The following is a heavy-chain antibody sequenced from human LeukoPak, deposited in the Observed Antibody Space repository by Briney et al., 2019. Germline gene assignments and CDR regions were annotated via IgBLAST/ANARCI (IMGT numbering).Heavy chain of an antibody. D-gene: IGHD3-10*01. CDR2: IYSGGST. CDR1: GFTVSSNY. Sequence: GGSLRLSCAASGFTVSSNYMSWVRQAPGKGLEWVSVIYSGGSTYYADSVEGRFTISRDNSKNTLYLQMNSLRAEDTAVYYCARVRPWFGELSHFDYWGQGTLVTVSS. V-gene: IGHV3-53*01. J-gene: IGHJ4*02. CDR3: ARVRPWFGELSHFDY.